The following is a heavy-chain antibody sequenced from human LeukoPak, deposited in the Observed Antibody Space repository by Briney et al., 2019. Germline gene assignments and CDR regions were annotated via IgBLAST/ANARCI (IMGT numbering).Heavy chain of an antibody. V-gene: IGHV1-8*01. CDR1: GFTFTSYD. CDR2: MNPNSGNT. Sequence: ASVKVSRKASGFTFTSYDINWVRQATGQGLEWMGWMNPNSGNTGYAQKFQGRVTMTRNTSISTAYMELSSLRSEDTAVYYCARGRAVRGDYKGWFDPWGQGTLVTVSS. CDR3: ARGRAVRGDYKGWFDP. D-gene: IGHD3-10*01. J-gene: IGHJ5*02.